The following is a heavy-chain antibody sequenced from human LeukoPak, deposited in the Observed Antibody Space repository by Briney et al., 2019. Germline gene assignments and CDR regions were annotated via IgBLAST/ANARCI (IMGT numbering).Heavy chain of an antibody. V-gene: IGHV3-48*01. CDR2: ISSSGTTI. D-gene: IGHD1-26*01. CDR1: GFTFSSYG. CDR3: AKDGGTHFDH. J-gene: IGHJ4*02. Sequence: GGALRLSCAASGFTFSSYGMSWVRQAPGKGLEWVSYISSSGTTISYAQSVKGRFTITRDNAQNSLTLHMNTLRADDTAVYYCAKDGGTHFDHWGQGTLVTVSS.